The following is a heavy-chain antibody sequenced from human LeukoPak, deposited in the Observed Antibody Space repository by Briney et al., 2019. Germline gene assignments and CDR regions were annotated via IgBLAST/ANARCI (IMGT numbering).Heavy chain of an antibody. CDR3: AKLGGSDFDY. CDR2: IRYDGSNK. Sequence: GGSLRLSCAASGFTFSSYGMHWVLQAPGKGLEWVAFIRYDGSNKYYADSVKGRFTISRDNSKNTLYLQMNSLRAEDTAVYYCAKLGGSDFDYWGQGTLVTVSS. D-gene: IGHD1-26*01. J-gene: IGHJ4*02. V-gene: IGHV3-30*02. CDR1: GFTFSSYG.